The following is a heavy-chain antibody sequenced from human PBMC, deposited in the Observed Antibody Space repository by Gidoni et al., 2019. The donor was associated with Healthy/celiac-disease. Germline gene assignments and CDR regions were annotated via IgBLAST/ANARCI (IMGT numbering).Heavy chain of an antibody. J-gene: IGHJ5*02. Sequence: QVQLQESGPGLVKPSETLSLTCTVSGGSISSYYWSWIRQPPGKGLEWIGYIYYSGSTNYNPSLKSRVTISVDTSKNQFSLKLSSVTAADTAVYYCARASGSYYAGDWFDPWGQGTLVTVSS. CDR2: IYYSGST. V-gene: IGHV4-59*01. CDR1: GGSISSYY. CDR3: ARASGSYYAGDWFDP. D-gene: IGHD1-26*01.